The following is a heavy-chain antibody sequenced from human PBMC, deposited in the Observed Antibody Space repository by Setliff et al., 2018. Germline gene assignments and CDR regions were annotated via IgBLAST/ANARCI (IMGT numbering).Heavy chain of an antibody. V-gene: IGHV4-61*02. Sequence: PSETLSLTCTVSGGSISSGSHYWSWIRQPAGKGLEWIGRIYASGSTNYNPSLKSRVTISVDMSKNQFSLKLSSVIAADTAVYYCARESYYYYMDVWGKGTTVTVSS. CDR3: ARESYYYYMDV. J-gene: IGHJ6*03. CDR2: IYASGST. CDR1: GGSISSGSHY.